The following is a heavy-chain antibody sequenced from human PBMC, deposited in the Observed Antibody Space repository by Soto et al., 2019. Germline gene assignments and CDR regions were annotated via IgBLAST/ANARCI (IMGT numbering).Heavy chain of an antibody. CDR3: ARTLTYYYESAGSYNY. V-gene: IGHV4-61*05. D-gene: IGHD3-22*01. Sequence: SETLSLTCTVSGGSVSSTTYYWGWIRQPPGKGLEWIGYIYYSGSTNYNPSLKSRVTISVDTSKNQFSLKLSSVTAADRAVYYCARTLTYYYESAGSYNYWGQGTLVTVSS. CDR1: GGSVSSTTYY. CDR2: IYYSGST. J-gene: IGHJ4*02.